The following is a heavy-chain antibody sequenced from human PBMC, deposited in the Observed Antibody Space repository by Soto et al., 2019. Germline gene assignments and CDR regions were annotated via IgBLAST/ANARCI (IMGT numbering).Heavy chain of an antibody. CDR1: GFTFSSYS. CDR3: ARDRIPYSSSWYFWFDP. CDR2: ISSSSSYI. J-gene: IGHJ5*02. V-gene: IGHV3-21*01. Sequence: GGSLRLSCAASGFTFSSYSMNWVRQAPGKGLEWVSSISSSSSYIYYADSVKGRFTISSDNAKNSLYLQMNSLRAEDTAVYYCARDRIPYSSSWYFWFDPWGQGTLVTVSS. D-gene: IGHD6-13*01.